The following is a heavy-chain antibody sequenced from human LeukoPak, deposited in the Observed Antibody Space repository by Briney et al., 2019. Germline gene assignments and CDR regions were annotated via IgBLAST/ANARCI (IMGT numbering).Heavy chain of an antibody. D-gene: IGHD6-13*01. CDR1: GFSFSSYG. CDR3: AKDGRSSSWDY. CDR2: ISYDGSNK. J-gene: IGHJ4*02. V-gene: IGHV3-30*18. Sequence: GGSLRLSCAASGFSFSSYGMHWVRQAPGKGLEWVAVISYDGSNKYYADSVKGRFTISRDNSKNTLYLQMNSLRAEDTAVYYCAKDGRSSSWDYWGQGTLVTVSS.